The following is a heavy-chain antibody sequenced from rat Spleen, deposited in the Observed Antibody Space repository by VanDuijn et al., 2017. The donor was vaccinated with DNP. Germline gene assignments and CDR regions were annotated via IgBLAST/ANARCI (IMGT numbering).Heavy chain of an antibody. CDR3: TRWGFMDA. CDR1: GFTFSNYG. J-gene: IGHJ4*01. D-gene: IGHD4-3*01. Sequence: EVQLVESGGGLVQPGRSLKLSCIGSGFTFSNYGMAWVRQAPTKGQEWVASITTGGGNTYYRDSVQGRFTISRDNAKDTHYLQMDGLRSEDTATYYCTRWGFMDAWGQGTSVTVSS. V-gene: IGHV5S13*01. CDR2: ITTGGGNT.